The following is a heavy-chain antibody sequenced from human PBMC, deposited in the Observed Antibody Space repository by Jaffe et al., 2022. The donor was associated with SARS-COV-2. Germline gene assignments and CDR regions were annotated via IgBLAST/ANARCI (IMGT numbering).Heavy chain of an antibody. CDR2: IYHSGST. CDR1: GGSISSGGYS. D-gene: IGHD6-19*01. Sequence: QLQLQESGSGLVKPSQTLSLTCAVSGGSISSGGYSWSWIRQPPGKGLEWIGYIYHSGSTYYNPSLKSRVTISVDRSKNQFSLKLSSVTAADTAVYYCARVIGQWRPLGAFDIWGQGTMVTVSS. CDR3: ARVIGQWRPLGAFDI. J-gene: IGHJ3*02. V-gene: IGHV4-30-2*01.